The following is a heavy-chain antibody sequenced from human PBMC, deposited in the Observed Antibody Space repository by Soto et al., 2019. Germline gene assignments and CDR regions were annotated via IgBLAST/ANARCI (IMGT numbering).Heavy chain of an antibody. Sequence: SETLSLTCTVSGGSVTNSSYYWGWIRQSPGKGLEWIGSVYYRGRSYSKSAVKSRVTISVDTSKNRFSLSLNSVTASDTAVYFCVSQRTTVPTQAYFDYWGPGALVTVSS. J-gene: IGHJ4*02. D-gene: IGHD4-17*01. CDR1: GGSVTNSSYY. V-gene: IGHV4-39*01. CDR2: VYYRGRS. CDR3: VSQRTTVPTQAYFDY.